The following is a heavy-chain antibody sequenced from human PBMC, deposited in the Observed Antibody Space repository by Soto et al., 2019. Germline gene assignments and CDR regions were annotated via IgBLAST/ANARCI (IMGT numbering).Heavy chain of an antibody. CDR1: GYTSTNYG. J-gene: IGHJ6*02. Sequence: GASVKVSCKASGYTSTNYGISWVRQAPGQGLEWMGWISAYTGNTKYSQKLQARVTMTTDTSTSTAYMELRSLRSDDTAIYYCASSTGTPLNYYYPYGMDVWGQGTTVTVSS. CDR2: ISAYTGNT. D-gene: IGHD1-1*01. CDR3: ASSTGTPLNYYYPYGMDV. V-gene: IGHV1-18*01.